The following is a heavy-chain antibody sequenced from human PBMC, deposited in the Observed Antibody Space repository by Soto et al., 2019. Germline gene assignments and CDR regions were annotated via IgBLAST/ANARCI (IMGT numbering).Heavy chain of an antibody. J-gene: IGHJ3*02. Sequence: XGSLRLSCAASGFTFSDYYMSCIRQAPGQGLEWVSYISSSSSYTNYADSVKGRFTISRDNAKNSLYLQMNSLRAEDTAVYYCVKQRLPRSAFDIWGQGTMVTVSS. CDR1: GFTFSDYY. D-gene: IGHD6-25*01. CDR2: ISSSSSYT. V-gene: IGHV3-11*06. CDR3: VKQRLPRSAFDI.